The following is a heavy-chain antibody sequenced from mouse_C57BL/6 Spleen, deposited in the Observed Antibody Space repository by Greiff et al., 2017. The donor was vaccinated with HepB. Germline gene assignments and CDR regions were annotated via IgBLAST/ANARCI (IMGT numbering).Heavy chain of an antibody. Sequence: VQLKESGGGLVKPGGSLKLSCAASGFTFSSYAMSWVRQTPEKRLEWVATISDGGSYTYYPDNVKGRFTISRDNAKNNLDLQMSHLKSEDTAMYYCARVMITGGAYYFDYWGQGTTLTVSS. CDR3: ARVMITGGAYYFDY. J-gene: IGHJ2*01. V-gene: IGHV5-4*01. CDR1: GFTFSSYA. D-gene: IGHD2-4*01. CDR2: ISDGGSYT.